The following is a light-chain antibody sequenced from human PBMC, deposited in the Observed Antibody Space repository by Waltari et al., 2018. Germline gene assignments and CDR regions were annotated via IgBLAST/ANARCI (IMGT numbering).Light chain of an antibody. V-gene: IGKV3-11*01. CDR1: RRVTNS. CDR2: SAS. Sequence: SGRTRRRVTNSLAWYQQTPGQAPRLLIYSASNRATGVPARFSGSGSGTDFTLTISSLEPEDFAVYYCQQRSNWPRTFGQGTKVEIK. J-gene: IGKJ1*01. CDR3: QQRSNWPRT.